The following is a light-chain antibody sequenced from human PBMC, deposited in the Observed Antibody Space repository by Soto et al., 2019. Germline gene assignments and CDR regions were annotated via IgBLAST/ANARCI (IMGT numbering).Light chain of an antibody. CDR2: KGS. J-gene: IGKJ1*01. CDR3: QQYAARSPWT. V-gene: IGKV1-5*03. Sequence: DVQMTQSPSTLSASVGDKVTITCRASQSVPGTCLAWVQQRPGKAPNVLIYKGSALASGVSSRFSGSGSGTEFTLTISSLQPDYFATYFCQQYAARSPWTFGQGTRV. CDR1: QSVPGTC.